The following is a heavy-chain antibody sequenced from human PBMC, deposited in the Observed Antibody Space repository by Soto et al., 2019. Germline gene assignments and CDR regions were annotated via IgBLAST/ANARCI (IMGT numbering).Heavy chain of an antibody. V-gene: IGHV1-8*01. J-gene: IGHJ6*03. Sequence: QVQLVQSGAEVKKPGASVKVSCKASGYTFTSYDINWVRQATGQGLEWMGWMNPNSGNTGYAQKFQGRVTMTRNTSISTAYMELSSLRSEDTAVYYCARGPEATIFTTSYYYMDVWGKGTTVTVSS. CDR3: ARGPEATIFTTSYYYMDV. D-gene: IGHD3-3*01. CDR1: GYTFTSYD. CDR2: MNPNSGNT.